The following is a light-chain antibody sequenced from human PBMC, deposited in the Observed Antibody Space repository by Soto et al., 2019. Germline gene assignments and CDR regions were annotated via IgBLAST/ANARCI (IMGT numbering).Light chain of an antibody. Sequence: EIVLTQSPDTLSLSPGERATLSCRASQSVSSSYLAWYQQTPGQAPRLVIYGTSNRATGIPDRFSGSGSGTDFTLTISRLEPEDFAVYYCQQYGNSRWTFDQGTKVEIK. J-gene: IGKJ1*01. CDR3: QQYGNSRWT. CDR1: QSVSSSY. V-gene: IGKV3-20*01. CDR2: GTS.